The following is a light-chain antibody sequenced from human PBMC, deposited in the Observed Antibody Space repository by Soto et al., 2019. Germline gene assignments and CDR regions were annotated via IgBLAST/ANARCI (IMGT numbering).Light chain of an antibody. CDR2: DVS. J-gene: IGLJ2*01. CDR3: TSYTTSSTLV. CDR1: SSDVGYYNY. Sequence: QSALTQPASVSESLGQSITISCTGTSSDVGYYNYVSWYQHHSGKAPKLMIYDVSNRPSGVSRRFSGSKSDNTASLTISGLRAEDEADYYCTSYTTSSTLVFGGGTKLTVL. V-gene: IGLV2-14*03.